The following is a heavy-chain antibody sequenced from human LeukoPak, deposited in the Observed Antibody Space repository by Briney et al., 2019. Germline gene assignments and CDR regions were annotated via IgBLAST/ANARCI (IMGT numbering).Heavy chain of an antibody. CDR2: ISSSSSYI. J-gene: IGHJ4*02. V-gene: IGHV3-21*01. CDR3: ASNYYGSGSYYNADDY. Sequence: PGGSLRLSCAASGFVFSSYAMSWVRQAPGKGLEWVSSISSSSSYIYYADSVKGRFTISRDNAKNSLYLQMNSLRAEDTAVYYCASNYYGSGSYYNADDYWGQGTLVTVSS. D-gene: IGHD3-10*01. CDR1: GFVFSSYA.